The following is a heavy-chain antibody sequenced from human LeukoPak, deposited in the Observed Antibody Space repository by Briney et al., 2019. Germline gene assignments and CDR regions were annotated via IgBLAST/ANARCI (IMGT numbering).Heavy chain of an antibody. CDR1: GLTISSYS. Sequence: GGSLRLSCAASGLTISSYSMNWVRQAPGKGLEWVSSTSRGGDGTFYTDSVKGRFIISRDNSKNTLYLQVNGLRVDDTATYYCAKDRPNYYESNGHYYRRDGDSWGQGTLVTVSS. J-gene: IGHJ5*01. CDR3: AKDRPNYYESNGHYYRRDGDS. V-gene: IGHV3-23*01. CDR2: TSRGGDGT. D-gene: IGHD3-22*01.